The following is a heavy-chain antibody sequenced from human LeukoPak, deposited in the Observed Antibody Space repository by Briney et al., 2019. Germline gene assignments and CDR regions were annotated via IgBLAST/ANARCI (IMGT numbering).Heavy chain of an antibody. V-gene: IGHV3-53*04. D-gene: IGHD2-21*02. CDR3: ARTHCGGDCFFDY. J-gene: IGHJ4*02. CDR1: GFTVSSNY. CDR2: IYSGGST. Sequence: PGGSPRLSCAASGFTVSSNYMSWVRQAPGKGLEWVSVIYSGGSTYYADSVKGRFTISRHNSKNTLYLQMNSLRAEDTAVYYCARTHCGGDCFFDYWGQGTLVTVSS.